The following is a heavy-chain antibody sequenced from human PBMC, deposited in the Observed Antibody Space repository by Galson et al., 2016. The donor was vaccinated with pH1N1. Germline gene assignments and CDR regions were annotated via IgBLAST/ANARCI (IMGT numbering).Heavy chain of an antibody. CDR1: TFTFSRHG. CDR3: ARGGDYDLYGMDV. D-gene: IGHD3-3*01. CDR2: ISSSSTRV. Sequence: SLRLSCAASTFTFSRHGMNWVRQAPGKGLEWISYISSSSTRVFYADSVKGRFTISRDNAKNSLYLQMNSLRAEDTAVYYCARGGDYDLYGMDVWGQGTTVTVSS. V-gene: IGHV3-48*04. J-gene: IGHJ6*01.